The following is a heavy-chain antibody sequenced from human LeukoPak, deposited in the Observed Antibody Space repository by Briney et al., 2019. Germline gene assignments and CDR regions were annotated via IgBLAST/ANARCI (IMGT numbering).Heavy chain of an antibody. J-gene: IGHJ4*02. Sequence: GGSLRLSCAASGFTFSSYAMSWVRQAPGKGLEWVSVISGGGGSTYYADSVKGRFTISSDSSKNTLYLQMNSLRAEDTAVYYCAKCGSGNYYDRFDYSGQGDLIT. V-gene: IGHV3-23*01. CDR2: ISGGGGST. D-gene: IGHD3-10*01. CDR1: GFTFSSYA. CDR3: AKCGSGNYYDRFDY.